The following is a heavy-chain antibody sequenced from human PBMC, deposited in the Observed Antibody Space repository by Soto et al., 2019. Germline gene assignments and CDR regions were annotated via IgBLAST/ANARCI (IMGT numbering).Heavy chain of an antibody. CDR3: AKDRRDYDFWSIRGYGMDV. D-gene: IGHD3-3*01. CDR1: GFTIRNYI. CDR2: VSGSGGGT. V-gene: IGHV3-23*01. Sequence: GGSLRLSCAASGFTIRNYILSWVRQAPGMGLEWASSVSGSGGGTYYADSVKGRFTISRDNSENTLYLQMSGLRAEDTAVYYCAKDRRDYDFWSIRGYGMDVWGQGTTVTVSS. J-gene: IGHJ6*02.